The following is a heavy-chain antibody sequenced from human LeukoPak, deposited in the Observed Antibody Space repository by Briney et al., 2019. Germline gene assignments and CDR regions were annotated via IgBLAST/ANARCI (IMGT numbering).Heavy chain of an antibody. CDR3: ARFGGYGSGSYYLLFDY. Sequence: SETLSLTCAVYGGSFSGYYWSWIRQPPGKGLEWIGEINHSGSTNYNPSLKSRVTISVDTSKNQFSLKLSSVTAADTAVYYCARFGGYGSGSYYLLFDYWGQGTLVTVSS. CDR2: INHSGST. CDR1: GGSFSGYY. J-gene: IGHJ4*02. V-gene: IGHV4-34*01. D-gene: IGHD1-26*01.